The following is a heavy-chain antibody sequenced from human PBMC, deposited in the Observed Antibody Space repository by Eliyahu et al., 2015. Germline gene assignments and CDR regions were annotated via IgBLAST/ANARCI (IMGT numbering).Heavy chain of an antibody. CDR1: GFTLSNNW. Sequence: EVQLVESGGGLVQPGGSLRLSCAASGFTLSNNWMHWVRQAPGKGLVWVSRINSDGTGTSYADSVKGRFTISRDNGKNTLFLQLNSLRAEDTAVYYCVRDEDSLDYWGQGTLVTVSS. J-gene: IGHJ4*02. D-gene: IGHD2-15*01. CDR2: INSDGTGT. V-gene: IGHV3-74*01. CDR3: VRDEDSLDY.